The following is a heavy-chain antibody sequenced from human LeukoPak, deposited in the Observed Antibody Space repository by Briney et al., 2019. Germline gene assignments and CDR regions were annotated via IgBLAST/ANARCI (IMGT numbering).Heavy chain of an antibody. CDR1: GFTFTSYA. J-gene: IGHJ4*02. D-gene: IGHD3-10*01. V-gene: IGHV3-23*01. CDR2: ISGSGGTT. CDR3: AKSWFGELWKFDY. Sequence: PGGSLRLSCAASGFTFTSYAMTWVRQAPGKGLEWVSTISGSGGTTYYADSVEGRFIISRDNSKNTLYLQMNSMRAADTPVYYSAKSWFGELWKFDYWGQGTLVTVSS.